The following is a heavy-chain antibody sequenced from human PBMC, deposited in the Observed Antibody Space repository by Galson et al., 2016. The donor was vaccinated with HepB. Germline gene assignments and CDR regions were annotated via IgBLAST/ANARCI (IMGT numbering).Heavy chain of an antibody. D-gene: IGHD6-6*01. CDR1: GYSFTGYG. CDR2: ISTYIRST. V-gene: IGHV1-18*01. J-gene: IGHJ4*02. CDR3: ARTWSRSTTGARRSRSYYFDN. Sequence: SVKVSCKASGYSFTGYGISWVRQAPGQGLEWVGWISTYIRSTKYAQKLQGRVIMTTDTSTSTAYMELRGLRSDDTAIYYCARTWSRSTTGARRSRSYYFDNCGQGTRITVPS.